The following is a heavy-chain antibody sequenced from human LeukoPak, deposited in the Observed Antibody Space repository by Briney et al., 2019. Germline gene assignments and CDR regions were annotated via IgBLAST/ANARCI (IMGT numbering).Heavy chain of an antibody. CDR1: GYSFTSFW. Sequence: GESLKIFWRGSGYSFTSFWIGWVRQMPGKGLGLMGIFYPGESDTRYTPSFQGQVTISADNSISTAYLQWSSLNATATAMYSCARMSLGVVVAATPPNWSDPWGQGTLVTVSS. CDR3: ARMSLGVVVAATPPNWSDP. CDR2: FYPGESDT. D-gene: IGHD2-15*01. V-gene: IGHV5-51*01. J-gene: IGHJ5*02.